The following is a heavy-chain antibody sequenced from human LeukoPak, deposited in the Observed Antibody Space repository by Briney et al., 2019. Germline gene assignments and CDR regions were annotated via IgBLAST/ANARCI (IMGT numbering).Heavy chain of an antibody. J-gene: IGHJ4*02. V-gene: IGHV3-66*01. CDR3: ARDEPSPDSTDLDY. CDR1: GFFVSNNY. D-gene: IGHD2/OR15-2a*01. CDR2: IYSGGST. Sequence: GGSLRLSCAASGFFVSNNYMSWVRQAPGKGLEWVSVIYSGGSTYYTDSVKGRFTISRDNSKNTLYLQMNRLRVEDTAVYYCARDEPSPDSTDLDYWGQGTLVTVSS.